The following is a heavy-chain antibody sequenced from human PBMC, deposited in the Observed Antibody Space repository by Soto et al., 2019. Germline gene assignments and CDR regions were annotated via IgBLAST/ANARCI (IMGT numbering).Heavy chain of an antibody. V-gene: IGHV6-1*01. CDR2: TYYRSQWYD. D-gene: IGHD2-8*01. CDR3: ARMMVSKPFFDY. J-gene: IGHJ4*02. CDR1: GDSVSSNSAA. Sequence: PSQTLSLTCAIAGDSVSSNSAAWNWIRQSPSRGLEWLGRTYYRSQWYDDYAVSVKSRITINPDTSKNQFSLQLNSVTPEDTAVYYCARMMVSKPFFDYWGQGTLVPVSS.